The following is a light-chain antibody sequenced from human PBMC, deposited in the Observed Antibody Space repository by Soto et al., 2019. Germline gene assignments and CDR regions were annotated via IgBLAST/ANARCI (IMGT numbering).Light chain of an antibody. CDR1: QSVSSSY. CDR2: GAS. CDR3: QQYGSSPLLT. V-gene: IGKV3-20*01. Sequence: EIVLTQSPGTLSLSPGERATLSCRASQSVSSSYLAWYQLKPGQDPSLLIYGASSRATGIQDRFSGSASGTDFTLTISRLEPEDFAVYYCQQYGSSPLLTFGGGTKVEIK. J-gene: IGKJ4*01.